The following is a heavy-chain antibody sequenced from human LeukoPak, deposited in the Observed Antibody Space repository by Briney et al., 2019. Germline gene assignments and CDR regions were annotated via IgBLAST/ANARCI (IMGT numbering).Heavy chain of an antibody. CDR2: INPNSGGT. J-gene: IGHJ6*03. Sequence: ASVKVSCKASGYTFTGYNMHWVRQAPGQGLEWMGWINPNSGGTNYAQKFQGRVTMTRDTSISTAYMELSRLRSDDTAVYYCARFGYCSSTSCYTNYYYYYMDVWGKGTTVTVSS. V-gene: IGHV1-2*02. D-gene: IGHD2-2*02. CDR3: ARFGYCSSTSCYTNYYYYYMDV. CDR1: GYTFTGYN.